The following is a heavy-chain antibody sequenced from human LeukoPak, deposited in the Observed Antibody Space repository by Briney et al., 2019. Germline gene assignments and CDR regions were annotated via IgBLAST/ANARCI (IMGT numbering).Heavy chain of an antibody. V-gene: IGHV4-59*11. Sequence: SETLSLTCSVSGGSFSSHYWSWIRQPPGKGLEWIGYFYHSGSTNYNPSLQSRVTISVDASKNQFSLNLSSVTAADTAMYFSAKSDLGTITAGPFHYWGQGTLVAVSS. CDR3: AKSDLGTITAGPFHY. CDR2: FYHSGST. J-gene: IGHJ4*02. D-gene: IGHD5-12*01. CDR1: GGSFSSHY.